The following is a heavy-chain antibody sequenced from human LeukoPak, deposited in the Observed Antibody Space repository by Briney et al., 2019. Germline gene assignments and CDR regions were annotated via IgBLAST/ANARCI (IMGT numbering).Heavy chain of an antibody. CDR3: ASDGYYGAFDM. CDR1: GFTFSNYY. J-gene: IGHJ3*02. CDR2: INSASFLI. Sequence: PGGSLRLSCAASGFTFSNYYMSWIRQAPGKGLEWVSYINSASFLIHYADSVKGRLTISRDNAKNSLNLQMNSLRAEDTAVYYCASDGYYGAFDMWGQGTVVTVSS. V-gene: IGHV3-11*06. D-gene: IGHD3-10*01.